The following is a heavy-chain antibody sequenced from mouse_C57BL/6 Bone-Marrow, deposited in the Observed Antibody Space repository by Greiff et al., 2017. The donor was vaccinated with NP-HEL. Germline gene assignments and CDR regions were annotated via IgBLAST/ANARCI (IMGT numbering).Heavy chain of an antibody. D-gene: IGHD1-1*01. Sequence: QVQLQQPGAELVKPGASVKLSCKASGYTFTSYWMHWVKQRPGQGLEGIGMIHPNSGSTNYNEKFKSKATLTVDKSSSTAYMQLSSLTSEDSAVYYCARRSFRYCSRQDYFDYWGQGTTLTVSS. CDR1: GYTFTSYW. CDR2: IHPNSGST. CDR3: ARRSFRYCSRQDYFDY. V-gene: IGHV1-64*01. J-gene: IGHJ2*01.